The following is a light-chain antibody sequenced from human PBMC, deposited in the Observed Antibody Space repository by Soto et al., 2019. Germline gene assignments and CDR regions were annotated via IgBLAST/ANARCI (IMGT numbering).Light chain of an antibody. J-gene: IGKJ1*01. CDR2: DAS. Sequence: DIQMTQSPSTPSGSVGDRVTITCRASQTISSWLAWYQQKPGKAPKLLIYDASSLESGVPSGFSGSGSGTEFTLTISSLQPDDFATYYCQHYNDSYWTFGQGTKVDIK. CDR3: QHYNDSYWT. CDR1: QTISSW. V-gene: IGKV1-5*01.